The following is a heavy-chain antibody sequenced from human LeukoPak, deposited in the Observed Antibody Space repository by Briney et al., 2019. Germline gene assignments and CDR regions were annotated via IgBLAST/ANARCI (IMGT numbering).Heavy chain of an antibody. CDR1: GFPFSSYA. CDR3: AKALTYYYDSSGYYFFDY. Sequence: GGSLRLSCAASGFPFSSYAMSWVRQAPGKGLEWVSAISASGGSTYYADSVKGRFTISRDNSKNTLYLQMNSLRAEDTAVYYCAKALTYYYDSSGYYFFDYWGQGTLVTVSS. D-gene: IGHD3-22*01. V-gene: IGHV3-23*01. J-gene: IGHJ4*02. CDR2: ISASGGST.